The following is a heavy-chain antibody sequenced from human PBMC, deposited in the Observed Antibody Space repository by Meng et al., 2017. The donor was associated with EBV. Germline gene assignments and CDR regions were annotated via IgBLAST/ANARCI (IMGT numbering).Heavy chain of an antibody. CDR3: AHRGGVRGDAFDY. CDR1: GFQHRCSGVG. J-gene: IGHJ4*02. V-gene: IGHV2-5*02. Sequence: VATVVKTTRAIRITCTFFGFQHRCSGVGLGWIRQPPGNALEWLAFIYWDDDKRYSPSIKSRFTITKDTSKNQVVLTMTNMDPVDTAKYYCAHRGGVRGDAFDYWGQGTLVTVSS. D-gene: IGHD3-10*01. CDR2: IYWDDDK.